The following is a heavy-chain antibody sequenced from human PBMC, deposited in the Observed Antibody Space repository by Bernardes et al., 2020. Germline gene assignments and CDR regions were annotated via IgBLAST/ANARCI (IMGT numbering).Heavy chain of an antibody. J-gene: IGHJ3*02. D-gene: IGHD2-2*01. CDR3: ARVGWRVPAATDSFDI. CDR1: GFTFSSYW. CDR2: INRDGSTT. Sequence: GGSLRLSCGASGFTFSSYWMHWVRQAPGKGLVCVSRINRDGSTTKYAASVKGRFTISRDNAQNTLYLQMNSLRAEDTAVYYCARVGWRVPAATDSFDIWGLGNMVTVAA. V-gene: IGHV3-74*03.